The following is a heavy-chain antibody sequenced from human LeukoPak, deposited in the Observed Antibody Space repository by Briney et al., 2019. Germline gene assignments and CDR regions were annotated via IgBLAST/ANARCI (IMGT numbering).Heavy chain of an antibody. J-gene: IGHJ5*02. Sequence: GESLKISCTGSGYSFTSYWIGWVRQMPGKGLEWMGIIYPGDSDTRYSPSFQGQVTISADKSISTAYLQWSSLKASDTAMYYCARGRTYYDILTGYQKNWFDPWGQGTLVTVSS. CDR3: ARGRTYYDILTGYQKNWFDP. V-gene: IGHV5-51*01. D-gene: IGHD3-9*01. CDR2: IYPGDSDT. CDR1: GYSFTSYW.